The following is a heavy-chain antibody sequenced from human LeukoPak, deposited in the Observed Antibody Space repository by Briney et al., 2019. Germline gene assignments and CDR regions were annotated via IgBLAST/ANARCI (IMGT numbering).Heavy chain of an antibody. V-gene: IGHV4-34*01. D-gene: IGHD5-18*01. CDR3: ASARGYSYGYFDY. CDR1: GGSFSGYY. CDR2: INHSGST. J-gene: IGHJ4*02. Sequence: SETLSLTCAVYGGSFSGYYWSWIRQPPGKGLEWIGEINHSGSTNYNPSLKSRVTISVDTSKNQFSPKLSSVTAADTAVYYCASARGYSYGYFDYWGQGTLVTVSS.